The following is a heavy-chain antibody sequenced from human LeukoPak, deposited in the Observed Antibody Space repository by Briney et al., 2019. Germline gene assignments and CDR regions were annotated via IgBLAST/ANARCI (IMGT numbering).Heavy chain of an antibody. D-gene: IGHD3-9*01. J-gene: IGHJ6*02. V-gene: IGHV3-11*01. CDR2: ISSSGSTI. CDR3: ARLNYDILTGYYPFRYYYYGMDV. CDR1: GFTFSDYY. Sequence: GGSLRLSCAASGFTFSDYYMSWIRQAPGKGLEWVSYISSSGSTIYYADSVKGRFTISRDNAENSLYLQMNSLRAEDTAVYYCARLNYDILTGYYPFRYYYYGMDVWGQGTTVTVSS.